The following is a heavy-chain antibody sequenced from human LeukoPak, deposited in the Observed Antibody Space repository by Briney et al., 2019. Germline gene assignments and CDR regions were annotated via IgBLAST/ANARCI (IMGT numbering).Heavy chain of an antibody. CDR3: ARSGPFYCGGDCYREGYFDY. CDR1: GGTFSSYA. D-gene: IGHD2-21*02. J-gene: IGHJ4*02. Sequence: GASVKVSCKASGGTFSSYAISWVRQAPGQGLEWMGRIIPILGIANYAQKFQGRVTITADKSTSTAYMELSSLRSEDTAVYYCARSGPFYCGGDCYREGYFDYWGQGTLVTVSS. V-gene: IGHV1-69*04. CDR2: IIPILGIA.